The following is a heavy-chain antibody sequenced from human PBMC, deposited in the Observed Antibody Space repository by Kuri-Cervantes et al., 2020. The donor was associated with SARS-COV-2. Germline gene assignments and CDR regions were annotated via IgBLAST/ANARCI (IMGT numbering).Heavy chain of an antibody. CDR3: ARDLLNYYDNSGYGY. Sequence: GESLKISCAASGFTFSDYYMSWIRQAPGKRLEWVAYISSSGSTKYYADSVKGRFTISRDNAKNSLYLQMNSLRAEDTAVYYCARDLLNYYDNSGYGYWGQGTLVTVSS. J-gene: IGHJ4*02. CDR2: ISSSGSTK. CDR1: GFTFSDYY. D-gene: IGHD3-22*01. V-gene: IGHV3-11*01.